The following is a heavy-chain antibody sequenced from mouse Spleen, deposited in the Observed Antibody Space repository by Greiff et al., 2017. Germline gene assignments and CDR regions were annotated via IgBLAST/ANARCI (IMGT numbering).Heavy chain of an antibody. D-gene: IGHD2-1*01. J-gene: IGHJ4*01. CDR2: IDPETGGT. V-gene: IGHV1-15*01. CDR1: GYTFTDYE. Sequence: QVQLKQSGAELVRPGASVTLSCKASGYTFTDYEMHWVKQTPVHGLEWIGAIDPETGGTAYNQKFKGKATLTADKSSSTAYMELRSLTSEDSAVYYCTRYGNYCYAMDYWGQGTSVTVSS. CDR3: TRYGNYCYAMDY.